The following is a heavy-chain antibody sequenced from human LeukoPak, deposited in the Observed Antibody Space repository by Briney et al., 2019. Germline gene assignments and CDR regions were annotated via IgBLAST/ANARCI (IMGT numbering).Heavy chain of an antibody. Sequence: PGGSLTLSCAASGFSFTSYAMSWDRQAPGKGLECVSAISGGGGSAYYADSVKGRFTISRDNSKNTLSLQMNSLRAEDTAVYYCAKDRSLSSNWYGRVDYWGQGTLVSVSS. J-gene: IGHJ4*02. CDR3: AKDRSLSSNWYGRVDY. CDR2: ISGGGGSA. D-gene: IGHD6-13*01. V-gene: IGHV3-23*01. CDR1: GFSFTSYA.